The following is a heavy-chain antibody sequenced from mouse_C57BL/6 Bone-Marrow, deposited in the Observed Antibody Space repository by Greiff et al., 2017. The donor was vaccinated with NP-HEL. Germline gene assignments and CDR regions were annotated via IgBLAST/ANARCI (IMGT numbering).Heavy chain of an antibody. J-gene: IGHJ3*01. D-gene: IGHD4-1*01. V-gene: IGHV10-1*01. CDR2: IRSKSNNYAT. CDR1: GFSFNTYA. CDR3: VRQSLGWAY. Sequence: EVQGVESGGGLVQPKGSLKLSCAASGFSFNTYAMNWVRQAPGKGLEWVARIRSKSNNYATYYADSVKDRFTISRDDSESMLYLQMNNLKTEDTAMYYCVRQSLGWAYWGQGTLVTVSA.